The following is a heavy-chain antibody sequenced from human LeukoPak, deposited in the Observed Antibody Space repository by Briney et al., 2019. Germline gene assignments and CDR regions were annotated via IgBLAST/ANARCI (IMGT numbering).Heavy chain of an antibody. V-gene: IGHV4-59*11. CDR1: GVSFSSHS. D-gene: IGHD5-18*01. Sequence: SETLSLTCSVSGVSFSSHSWSWVRQPPGEGLESIGYISNTGATHYNPSLRSRVSISVDTSRNEVSLRLTSVTAADTAVYYCARGSDSYGYPYYYYYYMDVWGEGTTVAVSS. J-gene: IGHJ6*03. CDR3: ARGSDSYGYPYYYYYYMDV. CDR2: ISNTGAT.